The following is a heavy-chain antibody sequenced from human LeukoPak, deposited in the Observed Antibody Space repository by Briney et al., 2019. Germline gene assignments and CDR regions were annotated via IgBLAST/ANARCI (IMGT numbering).Heavy chain of an antibody. Sequence: ASVKVSCKASGYTFTGYYMHWVRQAPGQGLEWMGWINPNSGGTNYAQKFQGRVTMTRDTSISTAYMELSRLRSDDTAVYYCARGLPQYYDILTGDYWGQGTLVTVSS. V-gene: IGHV1-2*02. CDR2: INPNSGGT. CDR3: ARGLPQYYDILTGDY. J-gene: IGHJ4*02. CDR1: GYTFTGYY. D-gene: IGHD3-9*01.